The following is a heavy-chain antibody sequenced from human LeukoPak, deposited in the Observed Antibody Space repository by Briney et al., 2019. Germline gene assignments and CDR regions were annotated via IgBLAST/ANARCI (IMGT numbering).Heavy chain of an antibody. CDR3: ARGLVDDYYYGMDV. D-gene: IGHD2-15*01. Sequence: SETLSLTCAVSGGSISSSNWWSWVRQPPGKGLEWIGEIYHSGSTNYNPSLKSRVTISVDTSKNQFSLKLSSVTAADTAVYYCARGLVDDYYYGMDVWGQGTTVTVSS. CDR1: GGSISSSNW. V-gene: IGHV4-4*02. J-gene: IGHJ6*02. CDR2: IYHSGST.